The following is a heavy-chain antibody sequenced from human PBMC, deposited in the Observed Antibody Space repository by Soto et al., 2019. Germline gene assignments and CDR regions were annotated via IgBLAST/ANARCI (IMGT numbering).Heavy chain of an antibody. Sequence: EVQLVESGGGLVQPGGSLRLSCAASGFTFSSYWMHWVRQAPGKGLVWISRIFRDGSSTNYADSVKGRFTISRDNAKNTLYLEINSLRAEDTAVYFCGRGGSGIYGMDIWGQGTTVTVSS. CDR3: GRGGSGIYGMDI. V-gene: IGHV3-74*01. CDR2: IFRDGSST. CDR1: GFTFSSYW. J-gene: IGHJ6*02. D-gene: IGHD6-13*01.